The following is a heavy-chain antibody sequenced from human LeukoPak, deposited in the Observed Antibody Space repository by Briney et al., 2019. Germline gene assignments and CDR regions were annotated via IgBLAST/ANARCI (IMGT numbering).Heavy chain of an antibody. CDR2: ISGSGGST. V-gene: IGHV3-23*01. J-gene: IGHJ4*02. D-gene: IGHD6-13*01. CDR3: AKDEISSSWYSPFDY. CDR1: GGSISSYY. Sequence: ETLSLTCTVSGGSISSYYWSWVRQAPGKGLEWVSAISGSGGSTYYADSVKGRFTISRDNSKNTLYLQMNSLRAEDTAVYYCAKDEISSSWYSPFDYWGQGTLVTVSS.